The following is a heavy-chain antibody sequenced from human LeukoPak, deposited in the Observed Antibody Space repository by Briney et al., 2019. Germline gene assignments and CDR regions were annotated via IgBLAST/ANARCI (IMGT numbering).Heavy chain of an antibody. V-gene: IGHV3-21*06. D-gene: IGHD2-2*01. J-gene: IGHJ5*02. CDR1: GFTFSSYA. CDR2: IGNSPSAT. CDR3: ARGGTYYFDGCYGTNL. Sequence: GGSLRLSCTASGFTFSSYAMSWVRQAPGKGLEWVSSIGNSPSATYYADSVKGRFTIYRDNAKNSLYLQMSSLRDEDTAVYYCARGGTYYFDGCYGTNLWGQGTLVTVSS.